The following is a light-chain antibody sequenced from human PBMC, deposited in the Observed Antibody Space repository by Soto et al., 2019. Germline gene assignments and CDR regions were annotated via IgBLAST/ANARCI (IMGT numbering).Light chain of an antibody. J-gene: IGKJ1*01. Sequence: DIQMTQSPSTLSASVGDRVTITCRASQSISSWLAWYQQKPGKAPKLLIYTASTLESGVPSRFSGSGSGTEFTLTISSLQPYDFATYYCQQYADYPWTFGQGTKVEVK. V-gene: IGKV1-5*03. CDR3: QQYADYPWT. CDR1: QSISSW. CDR2: TAS.